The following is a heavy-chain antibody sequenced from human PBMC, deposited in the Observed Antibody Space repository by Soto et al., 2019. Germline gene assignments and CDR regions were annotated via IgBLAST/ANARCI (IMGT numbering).Heavy chain of an antibody. CDR2: ITSDTNTI. CDR1: GFRFNIYS. Sequence: EVQLVESGGGLVQPGGSLRLSCAASGFRFNIYSMNWIRQAPGKGLEWFAYITSDTNTIKYADSVRGRFTISRDNDKNSVDLQMNSLRDEDTAVYYCARSVEGHFDYWGQGTVVTVSS. V-gene: IGHV3-48*02. J-gene: IGHJ4*02. D-gene: IGHD6-19*01. CDR3: ARSVEGHFDY.